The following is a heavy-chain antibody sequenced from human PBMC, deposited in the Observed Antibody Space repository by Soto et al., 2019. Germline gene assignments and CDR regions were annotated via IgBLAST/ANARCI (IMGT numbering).Heavy chain of an antibody. V-gene: IGHV4-31*03. CDR2: IYHSGNT. J-gene: IGHJ2*01. CDR1: GDSISSGVYY. CDR3: ARGACGSRRSFDI. Sequence: QVQLQESGPGLVKPSQTLSLTCTVSGDSISSGVYYWSWIRQHPEKGLEWISYIYHSGNTYYNPYLRSRLTISVDTSKNQFSLRLTSMTAAYTAIYYCARGACGSRRSFDIWGRGNLVTVSS. D-gene: IGHD1-1*01.